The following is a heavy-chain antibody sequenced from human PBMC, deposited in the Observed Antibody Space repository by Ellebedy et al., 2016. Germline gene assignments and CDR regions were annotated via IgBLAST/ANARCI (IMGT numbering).Heavy chain of an antibody. CDR1: GFTFSSYA. Sequence: GESLKISCAASGFTFSSYAMSWVRQAPGKGLEWVSSISSSSNYVYYADSVKGRFTISRDNAKNSLYLQMNSLRAEDTAVYYCARDAPSLRFLEWPRVGYYGMDVWGQGTTVTVSS. J-gene: IGHJ6*02. CDR2: ISSSSNYV. D-gene: IGHD3-3*01. CDR3: ARDAPSLRFLEWPRVGYYGMDV. V-gene: IGHV3-21*04.